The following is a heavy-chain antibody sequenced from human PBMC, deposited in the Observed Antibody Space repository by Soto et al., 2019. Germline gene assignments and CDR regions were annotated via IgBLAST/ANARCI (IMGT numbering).Heavy chain of an antibody. CDR1: GYTFSNYG. CDR3: ATSRLGYYYYYGMDV. CDR2: ISLYSDGT. V-gene: IGHV1-18*01. Sequence: ASVKVSCKTSGYTFSNYGITWVRQAPGQPLEWLGWISLYSDGTNYAQKFQGRVSMTTDTSTTTAYMELRSLRPEDTAVYYCATSRLGYYYYYGMDVWGQGTTVTVSS. J-gene: IGHJ6*02. D-gene: IGHD3-9*01.